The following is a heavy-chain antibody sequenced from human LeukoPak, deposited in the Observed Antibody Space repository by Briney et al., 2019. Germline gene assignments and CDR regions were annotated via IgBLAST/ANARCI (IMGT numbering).Heavy chain of an antibody. V-gene: IGHV3-30*02. D-gene: IGHD3-16*01. CDR3: ARGRMGGAVLQAEINI. Sequence: GGSLRLSCEASGFTFNTFGMHWVRQAPGKGLEWATFIRYDGTKKYYGDSVKGRFTVSRDNSKNTLYLQMSSLKPEDTAVYYCARGRMGGAVLQAEINIWGQGTLVTVSS. J-gene: IGHJ4*02. CDR2: IRYDGTKK. CDR1: GFTFNTFG.